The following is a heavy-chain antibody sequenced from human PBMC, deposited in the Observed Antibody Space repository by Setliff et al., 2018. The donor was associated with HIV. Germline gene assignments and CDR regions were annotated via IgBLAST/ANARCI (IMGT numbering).Heavy chain of an antibody. CDR3: ARGADGDYRYYMDV. CDR2: VFPFFGSA. Sequence: SVKVSCKASGGTFSSYGVNWVRQAPGQGLEWMGGVFPFFGSANYAQKFQGRVTITADVSTSTIYMELSSLTSEDTAVYYCARGADGDYRYYMDVWGRGTTVTVSS. D-gene: IGHD4-17*01. CDR1: GGTFSSYG. V-gene: IGHV1-69*13. J-gene: IGHJ6*03.